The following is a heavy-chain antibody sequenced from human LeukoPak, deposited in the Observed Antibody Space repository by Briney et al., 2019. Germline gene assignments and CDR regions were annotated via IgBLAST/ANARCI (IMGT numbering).Heavy chain of an antibody. D-gene: IGHD3-10*01. J-gene: IGHJ4*02. CDR2: IIPPFGTA. Sequence: ASVKVSCKASGGTFSSYPISWVRQAPGQGLEWMGGIIPPFGTANYAQKFQGRVTITADESTSTAYMELSSLRSEDTAVYYCTCRGVRGVIQEPADYWGQETLVTVSS. V-gene: IGHV1-69*13. CDR1: GGTFSSYP. CDR3: TCRGVRGVIQEPADY.